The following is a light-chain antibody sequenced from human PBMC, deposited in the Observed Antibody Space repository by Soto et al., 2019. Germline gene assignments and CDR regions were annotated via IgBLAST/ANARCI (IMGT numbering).Light chain of an antibody. V-gene: IGKV3-20*01. CDR2: GAS. CDR3: QQYGSSGT. Sequence: PGERATLSCRASQSVGSNYLAWYQQKPGQAPRLLIYGASNRATGIPDRFSGSGSGTDFTLTISRLEPEDFAVYYCQQYGSSGTFGQGTKVDIK. J-gene: IGKJ1*01. CDR1: QSVGSNY.